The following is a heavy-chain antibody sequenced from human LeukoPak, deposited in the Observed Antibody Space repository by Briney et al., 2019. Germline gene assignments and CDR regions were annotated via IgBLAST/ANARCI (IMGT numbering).Heavy chain of an antibody. CDR2: IYTSGNT. CDR1: GGSIGTYY. V-gene: IGHV4-4*07. Sequence: SETLSLTCTVSGGSIGTYYWSWIRQPAGKGLEWIGRIYTSGNTNYNPSLKSRVTMSVDTSKNQFSLKLSSVTAADTAVYYCARYDYSNYEAFDIWGQGTMVIVSS. D-gene: IGHD4-11*01. CDR3: ARYDYSNYEAFDI. J-gene: IGHJ3*02.